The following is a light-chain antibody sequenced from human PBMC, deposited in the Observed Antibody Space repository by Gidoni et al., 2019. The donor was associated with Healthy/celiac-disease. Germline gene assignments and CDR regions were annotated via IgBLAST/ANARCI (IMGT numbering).Light chain of an antibody. Sequence: DIQMTQSPSTLSASVGDRVTITCRSSQSISSWLAWYQQKPGNAPKILIYKASSLESGVPSRFSGSGSGTEFTITISSLQPDDFATYYCQQYNSYSWTFGQGTKVEIK. CDR3: QQYNSYSWT. V-gene: IGKV1-5*03. CDR2: KAS. J-gene: IGKJ1*01. CDR1: QSISSW.